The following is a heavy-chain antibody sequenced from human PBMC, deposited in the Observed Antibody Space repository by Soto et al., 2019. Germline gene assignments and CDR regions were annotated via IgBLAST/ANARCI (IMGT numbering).Heavy chain of an antibody. J-gene: IGHJ5*02. CDR2: IYYSGST. CDR1: GGSISSGDYY. V-gene: IGHV4-30-4*01. D-gene: IGHD6-13*01. CDR3: ARGLTAAGTWFDP. Sequence: PSETLSLTCTVTGGSISSGDYYWSWIRQPPGKGLEWIGYIYYSGSTYYNPSLKSRVTISVATSKNQFSLNLNSVTAADTAVYYCARGLTAAGTWFDPWGQGTLVTAPQ.